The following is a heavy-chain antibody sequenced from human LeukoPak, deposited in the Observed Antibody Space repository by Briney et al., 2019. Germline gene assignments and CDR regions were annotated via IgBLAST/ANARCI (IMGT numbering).Heavy chain of an antibody. J-gene: IGHJ4*02. CDR3: AREGLHLSPPHYYFDY. CDR1: GFTVSSNY. D-gene: IGHD3-16*02. V-gene: IGHV3-53*01. Sequence: PGGSLRLSCAASGFTVSSNYMSWVRQAPGKGLEWVSVIYSGDSTYYADSVKGRFTISRDNSKNTLFLQMNSLRAEDTAVYYCAREGLHLSPPHYYFDYWGQGTLVTVSS. CDR2: IYSGDST.